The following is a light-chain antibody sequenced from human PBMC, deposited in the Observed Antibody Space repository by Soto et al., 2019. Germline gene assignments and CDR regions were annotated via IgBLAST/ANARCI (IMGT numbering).Light chain of an antibody. CDR2: AAS. Sequence: DIQMTQSPSSLSASVGDRVTITCRASQDIRDYLVWYQQRPGKVPSLLIYAASTLQSGVPSRFSGSGFGTCFTLTISSLQSEDVATYYFQKYGGAPYTFGPGTKVDLK. CDR1: QDIRDY. CDR3: QKYGGAPYT. V-gene: IGKV1-27*01. J-gene: IGKJ3*01.